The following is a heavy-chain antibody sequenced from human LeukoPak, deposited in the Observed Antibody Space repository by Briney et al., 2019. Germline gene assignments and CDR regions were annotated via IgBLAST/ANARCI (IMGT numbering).Heavy chain of an antibody. V-gene: IGHV1-18*01. CDR1: GYTFTSYG. CDR3: ARMGRSSGWLPSGWFDP. D-gene: IGHD6-19*01. J-gene: IGHJ5*02. CDR2: ISAYNGNT. Sequence: ASVKVSCKASGYTFTSYGISWVRQAPGQGLEWMGWISAYNGNTNYAQKLQGRVTMTTDTSTSTAYMELRSLRSDDTAVYYCARMGRSSGWLPSGWFDPWGQGTLVTVSS.